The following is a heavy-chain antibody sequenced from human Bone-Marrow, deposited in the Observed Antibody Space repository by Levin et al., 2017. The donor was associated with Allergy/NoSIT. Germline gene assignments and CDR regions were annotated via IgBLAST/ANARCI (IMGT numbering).Heavy chain of an antibody. Sequence: PGGSLRLSCAASGFMFSEYEMNWVRQAPGKGPEWLSYISGSGQTIDYADSVKGRFTISRDNAKNSLYLQMNSLRAEDTAVYYCARLQDHSSNVYWYFDLWGRGTLVTVSS. D-gene: IGHD1-14*01. CDR1: GFMFSEYE. CDR3: ARLQDHSSNVYWYFDL. CDR2: ISGSGQTI. V-gene: IGHV3-11*01. J-gene: IGHJ2*01.